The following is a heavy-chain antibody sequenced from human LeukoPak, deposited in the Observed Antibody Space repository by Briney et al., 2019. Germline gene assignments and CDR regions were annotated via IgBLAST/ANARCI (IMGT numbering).Heavy chain of an antibody. D-gene: IGHD6-19*01. CDR3: ARDPVQYSSGLTSNFDY. Sequence: GGSLRLSCAASGFTFSSYSMNWVRQAPGKGLEWVSSISSSSSYIYYADSVKGRFTISRDNAKNSLYLQMNSLRAEDTAVYYCARDPVQYSSGLTSNFDYWGQGTLVTVSS. CDR1: GFTFSSYS. V-gene: IGHV3-21*01. J-gene: IGHJ4*02. CDR2: ISSSSSYI.